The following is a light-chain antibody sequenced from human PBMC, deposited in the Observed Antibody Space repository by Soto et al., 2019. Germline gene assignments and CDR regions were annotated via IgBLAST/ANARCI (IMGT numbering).Light chain of an antibody. CDR3: QQYAGSPWT. J-gene: IGKJ1*01. CDR2: GAS. Sequence: EVVLTQSPGTLSLSPGERATLSCRASQSVGITYLAWYQQKPGQAPRLLIYGASSRATGIPDRFSGSGSGTDFTLTISRLEPEDFAVYYCQQYAGSPWTFGQGTKVDIK. V-gene: IGKV3-20*01. CDR1: QSVGITY.